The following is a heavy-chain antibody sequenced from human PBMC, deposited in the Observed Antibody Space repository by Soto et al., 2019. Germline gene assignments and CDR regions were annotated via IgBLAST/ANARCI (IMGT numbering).Heavy chain of an antibody. V-gene: IGHV1-69*01. CDR2: IIPIFGTA. J-gene: IGHJ4*02. D-gene: IGHD4-17*01. CDR1: GGTFSSDA. CDR3: ALIHDYGDYHVMYYFPY. Sequence: QVQLVQSGAEVKKPGSSVKVSCKASGGTFSSDAISWVRQAPGQGLEWMGGIIPIFGTATYAQKLQGRVTITADESTSTAYMELSSLRSEDTAVYYCALIHDYGDYHVMYYFPYWGQGTLVTVSS.